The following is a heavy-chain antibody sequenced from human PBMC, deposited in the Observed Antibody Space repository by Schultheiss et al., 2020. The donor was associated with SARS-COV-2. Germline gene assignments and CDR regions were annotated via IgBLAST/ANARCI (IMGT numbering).Heavy chain of an antibody. CDR1: GGSFSGYY. Sequence: SETLSLTCAVYGGSFSGYYWSWIRQPPGKGLEYIGYVHYSGSTNYNPSLKSRVTISVDTSKNQFSLKLSSVTAADTAVYYCARGGRGYSRYYGMDVWGQGTTVTVSS. CDR2: VHYSGST. V-gene: IGHV4-59*12. CDR3: ARGGRGYSRYYGMDV. D-gene: IGHD5-12*01. J-gene: IGHJ6*02.